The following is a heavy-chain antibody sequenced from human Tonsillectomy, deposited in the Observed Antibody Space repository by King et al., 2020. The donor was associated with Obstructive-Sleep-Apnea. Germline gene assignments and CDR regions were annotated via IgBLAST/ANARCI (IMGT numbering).Heavy chain of an antibody. CDR1: GGTFSSYA. CDR2: IIPILGIA. V-gene: IGHV1-69*09. Sequence: VQLVESGAEVKKPGSSVKVSCKASGGTFSSYAISWVRQAPGQGLEWMGGIIPILGIANYAQKFQGRVTITADKSTSTAYMELSSLRSEDTAVYYCARSDGVGGYDFWPSFHYYGMDVWGQGTTVTVSS. CDR3: ARSDGVGGYDFWPSFHYYGMDV. J-gene: IGHJ6*02. D-gene: IGHD3-3*01.